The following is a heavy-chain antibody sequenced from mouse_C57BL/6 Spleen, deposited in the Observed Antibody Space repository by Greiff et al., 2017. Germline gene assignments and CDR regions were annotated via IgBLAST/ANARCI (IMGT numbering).Heavy chain of an antibody. D-gene: IGHD3-2*02. CDR3: ARGQLRSLFAY. V-gene: IGHV1-59*01. CDR2: IDPSDSYT. CDR1: GYTFTSYW. Sequence: VQLQQPGAELVRPGTSVKLSCKASGYTFTSYWMHWVKQRPGQGLEWIGVIDPSDSYTNYNQKFKGKATLTVDTSSSTAYMQLSSLTSEDSAVYYCARGQLRSLFAYWGQGTLVTVSA. J-gene: IGHJ3*01.